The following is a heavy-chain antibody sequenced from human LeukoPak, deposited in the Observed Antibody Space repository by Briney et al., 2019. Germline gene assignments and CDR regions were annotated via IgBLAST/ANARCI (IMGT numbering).Heavy chain of an antibody. V-gene: IGHV4-39*07. Sequence: PSETLSLTCTVSGGSISSGNYYWGWIRQPPGKGLEWIGSISHSGSTYSNASLKSRVRISVDTSKNLFSLKLRSVTAADTAVYYCARDLGDYWSGFRSYFFDYWGQGTLVTVSS. CDR1: GGSISSGNYY. J-gene: IGHJ4*02. D-gene: IGHD3-3*01. CDR2: ISHSGST. CDR3: ARDLGDYWSGFRSYFFDY.